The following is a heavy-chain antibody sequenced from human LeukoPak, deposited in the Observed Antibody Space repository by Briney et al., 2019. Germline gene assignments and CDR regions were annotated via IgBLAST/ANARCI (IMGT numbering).Heavy chain of an antibody. CDR3: ARDGSGSYFGPDAFDI. J-gene: IGHJ3*02. CDR1: GFTFSDYY. CDR2: ISSSGRTI. D-gene: IGHD3-10*01. Sequence: GGSLRPSCAASGFTFSDYYMTWIRQAPGKGLEWVSYISSSGRTIYYADSVKGRFTISRDNAKNSLYLQMNSLRAEDTAVYYCARDGSGSYFGPDAFDIWGQGTMVTVSS. V-gene: IGHV3-11*04.